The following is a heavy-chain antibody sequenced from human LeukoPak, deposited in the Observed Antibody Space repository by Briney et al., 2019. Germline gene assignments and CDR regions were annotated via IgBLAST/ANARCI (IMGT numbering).Heavy chain of an antibody. D-gene: IGHD3-9*01. Sequence: GGSLRLSCAASGFTFSSYGMSWVRQAPGKGPEWVSAISGSGGSTYYADSVKGRFTISRDNSKNTLYLQMNSLRAEDTAVYYCAKDPFDWLPFDYWGQGTLVTVSS. CDR1: GFTFSSYG. J-gene: IGHJ4*02. CDR3: AKDPFDWLPFDY. CDR2: ISGSGGST. V-gene: IGHV3-23*01.